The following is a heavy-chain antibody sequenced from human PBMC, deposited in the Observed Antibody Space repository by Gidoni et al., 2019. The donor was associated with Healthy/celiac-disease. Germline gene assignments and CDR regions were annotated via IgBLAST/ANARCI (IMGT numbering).Heavy chain of an antibody. V-gene: IGHV3-9*01. CDR1: GFTFDDYA. CDR2: ISWNSGSI. J-gene: IGHJ6*02. D-gene: IGHD3-10*01. CDR3: AKDIGHGSGSYGGLDYYGMDV. Sequence: EVQLVESGGGLVQPGRSLSLSCAASGFTFDDYAMHWVRQAPGKGLEWVSGISWNSGSIGYADSVKGRFTISRDNAKNSLYLQMNSLRAEDTALYYCAKDIGHGSGSYGGLDYYGMDVWGQGTTVTVSS.